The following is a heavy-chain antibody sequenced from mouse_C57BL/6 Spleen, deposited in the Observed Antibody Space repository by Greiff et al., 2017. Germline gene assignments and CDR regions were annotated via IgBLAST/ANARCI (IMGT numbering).Heavy chain of an antibody. V-gene: IGHV5-16*01. CDR1: GFTFSDYY. D-gene: IGHD1-1*01. CDR3: AREDYGSTSGFAY. Sequence: EVKLVESEGGLVQPGSSMKLSCTASGFTFSDYYMAWVRQVPEKGLEWVANINYDGSSTYYLDSLKSRFIISRDNAKNILYLQMSSLKSEDTATYYCAREDYGSTSGFAYWGQGTLVTVSA. J-gene: IGHJ3*01. CDR2: INYDGSST.